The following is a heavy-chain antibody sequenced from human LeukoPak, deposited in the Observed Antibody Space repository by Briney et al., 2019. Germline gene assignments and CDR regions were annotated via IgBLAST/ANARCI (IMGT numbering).Heavy chain of an antibody. CDR2: IWYDGRNK. D-gene: IGHD6-6*01. CDR1: GFTFSSYG. Sequence: GGSLRLSCAASGFTFSSYGMHWVRQAPGKGLEWVAVIWYDGRNKYYVDSVKGRFTISRDNSKNTVYLQMNSLRAEDTAVYFCARDLSIAVFDYWGQGTLVTVSS. J-gene: IGHJ4*02. V-gene: IGHV3-33*08. CDR3: ARDLSIAVFDY.